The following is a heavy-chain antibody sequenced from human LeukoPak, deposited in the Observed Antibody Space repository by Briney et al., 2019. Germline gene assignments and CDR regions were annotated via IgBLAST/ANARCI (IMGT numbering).Heavy chain of an antibody. CDR2: INHSGST. J-gene: IGHJ4*02. D-gene: IGHD3-22*01. Sequence: PSETLSLTCAVYGGSFSGYYWSWIRQPPGKGLEWIGEINHSGSTNYNPSLKSRVTISVDTSKNQFSLKLSSVTAADTAVYYCARHDYYDSSGHAYFDYWGQGTLVTVSS. CDR3: ARHDYYDSSGHAYFDY. V-gene: IGHV4-34*01. CDR1: GGSFSGYY.